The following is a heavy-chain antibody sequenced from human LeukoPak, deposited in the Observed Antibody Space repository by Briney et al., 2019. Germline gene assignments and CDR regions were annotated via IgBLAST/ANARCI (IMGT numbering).Heavy chain of an antibody. Sequence: GGSLRLSCAASGFTFSNYAMNWVRQAPGKGLEWVSTVNGNGAGTYYADSVKGRFTISRDNSKNTLYLQMNGLRAEDTAVYYCARSGYDYDFDAFDIWGQGTMVTVSS. CDR2: VNGNGAGT. V-gene: IGHV3-23*01. CDR1: GFTFSNYA. CDR3: ARSGYDYDFDAFDI. J-gene: IGHJ3*02. D-gene: IGHD5-12*01.